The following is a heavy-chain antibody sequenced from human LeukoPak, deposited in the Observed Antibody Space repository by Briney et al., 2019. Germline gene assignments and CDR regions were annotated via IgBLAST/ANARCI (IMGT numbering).Heavy chain of an antibody. J-gene: IGHJ4*02. D-gene: IGHD2-8*01. CDR2: INTNTGNP. Sequence: ASVNVSCKASGYTFTSNALGWVRQAPGQGLEWMGWINTNTGNPTYAQGFTGRFVSSLDTSDNTAYLQISSLQAEDTAVYYCASFFCTSGLCYYLDYWGQGTLVTVSS. CDR1: GYTFTSNA. CDR3: ASFFCTSGLCYYLDY. V-gene: IGHV7-4-1*02.